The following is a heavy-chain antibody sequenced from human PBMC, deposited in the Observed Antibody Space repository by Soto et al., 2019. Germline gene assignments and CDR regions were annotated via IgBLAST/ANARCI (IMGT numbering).Heavy chain of an antibody. CDR2: FYWDDDN. V-gene: IGHV2-5*02. Sequence: QITLKASCPTLVKPTQTLTLTCTFSGFSLSTSGVGVGWIRKPPGTALEWLAHFYWDDDNRYSPSLKSRLTTAQDPSKIQVGLTMTNMDLADTATDYCAHSLVITMVRGVHLAYSGQGTLGTVSS. CDR3: AHSLVITMVRGVHLAY. D-gene: IGHD3-10*01. CDR1: GFSLSTSGVG. J-gene: IGHJ4*02.